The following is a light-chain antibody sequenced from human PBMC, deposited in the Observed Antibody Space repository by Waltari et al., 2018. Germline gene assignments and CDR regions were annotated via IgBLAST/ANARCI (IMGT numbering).Light chain of an antibody. CDR1: TGDIGSYNY. J-gene: IGLJ3*02. V-gene: IGLV2-14*03. CDR3: KSYTTSAASVV. Sequence: QSALTQPASVSGSPGQSITISCTGTTGDIGSYNYVSWYQQHPGKAPKLIMYDVTSRPAGVSNRVSGAKSANTASLTISGLQADDEADYYCKSYTTSAASVVFGGGTKLTVL. CDR2: DVT.